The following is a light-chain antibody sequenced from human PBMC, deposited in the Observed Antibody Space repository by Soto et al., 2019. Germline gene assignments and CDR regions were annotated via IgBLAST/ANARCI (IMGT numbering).Light chain of an antibody. Sequence: EIVWTHSPGTLSFSPWERATLSFMSIQSVSSYLAWYQQKPGQAPRLLIYDASNRATGIPARFSGSGSGTDFTLTISSLEPEDFAVYYCQQRSNWPPITFGQGTRLEIK. CDR2: DAS. J-gene: IGKJ5*01. CDR1: QSVSSY. V-gene: IGKV3-11*01. CDR3: QQRSNWPPIT.